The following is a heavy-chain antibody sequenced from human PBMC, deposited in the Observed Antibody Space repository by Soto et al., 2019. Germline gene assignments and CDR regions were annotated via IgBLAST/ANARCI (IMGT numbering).Heavy chain of an antibody. Sequence: EVQLVESGGGLVKPGGSLRLSCAASGFSFSSYSMNWVSQAPEKGLEWVSSITSSSTYIYYADSVQGRFTISRDNAKNSLFLQIDSLRADDTAVYYCAREDRQLWSGYYQYAYWGQGTLVTVSS. CDR3: AREDRQLWSGYYQYAY. D-gene: IGHD3-3*01. CDR1: GFSFSSYS. CDR2: ITSSSTYI. V-gene: IGHV3-21*01. J-gene: IGHJ4*02.